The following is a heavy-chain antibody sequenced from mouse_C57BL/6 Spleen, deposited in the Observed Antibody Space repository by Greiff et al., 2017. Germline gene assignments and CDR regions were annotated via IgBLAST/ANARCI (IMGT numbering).Heavy chain of an antibody. CDR1: GFTFSDYY. V-gene: IGHV5-16*01. CDR3: ARVVGRGYFDV. J-gene: IGHJ1*03. D-gene: IGHD1-1*02. CDR2: INYDGSST. Sequence: EVKLVESEGGLVQPGSSMKLSCTASGFTFSDYYMAWVRQVPEKGLEWVANINYDGSSTYYLDSLKSRFIISRDNAKNILYLQMSSLKSEDTATYYCARVVGRGYFDVWGTGTTVTVSS.